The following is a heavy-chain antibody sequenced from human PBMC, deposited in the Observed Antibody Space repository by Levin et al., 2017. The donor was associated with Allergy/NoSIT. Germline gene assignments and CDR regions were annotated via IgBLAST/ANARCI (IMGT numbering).Heavy chain of an antibody. CDR3: ARRYCSSTSCTLHGFDP. CDR2: INHSGST. J-gene: IGHJ5*02. Sequence: ASETLSLTCAVYGGSFSGYYWSWIRQPPGKGLEWIGEINHSGSTNYNPSLKSRVTISVDTSKNQFSLKLSSVTAADTAVYYCARRYCSSTSCTLHGFDPWGQGTLVTVSS. V-gene: IGHV4-34*01. CDR1: GGSFSGYY. D-gene: IGHD2-2*01.